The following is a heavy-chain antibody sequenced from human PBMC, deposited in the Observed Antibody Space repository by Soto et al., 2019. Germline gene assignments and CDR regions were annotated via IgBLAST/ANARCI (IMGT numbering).Heavy chain of an antibody. J-gene: IGHJ1*01. V-gene: IGHV3-15*01. CDR2: IKSKTYGGTT. CDR3: TTMVVAATLAEYFQH. Sequence: GGSLRLSCAASGFTFSNAWMSWVRQAPGKGLEWVGRIKSKTYGGTTDYAAPVKGRFTISRDDSKNTLYLQMNSLKTEDTAVYYCTTMVVAATLAEYFQHWGQGTLVTVSS. D-gene: IGHD2-15*01. CDR1: GFTFSNAW.